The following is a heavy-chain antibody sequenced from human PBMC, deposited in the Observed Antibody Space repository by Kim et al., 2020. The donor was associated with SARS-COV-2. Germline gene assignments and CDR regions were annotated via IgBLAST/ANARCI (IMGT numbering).Heavy chain of an antibody. J-gene: IGHJ6*02. D-gene: IGHD3-10*01. CDR1: GFTFSSYA. CDR3: ARDRGYGSGRNTRFYYYYGMDV. V-gene: IGHV3-30*04. Sequence: GGSLRLSCVASGFTFSSYAMHWVRQAPGKGLEWVAVISYDGSNKYYADSVKGRFTISRDNSKNTLYLQMNSLRAEDTAVYYCARDRGYGSGRNTRFYYYYGMDVWGQGTTVTVSS. CDR2: ISYDGSNK.